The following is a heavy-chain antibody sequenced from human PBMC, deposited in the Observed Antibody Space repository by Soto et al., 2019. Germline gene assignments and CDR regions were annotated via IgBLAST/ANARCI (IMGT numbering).Heavy chain of an antibody. CDR3: ARDWGYDPDPTYYYGMDV. CDR1: GDTVSTNTAA. D-gene: IGHD5-12*01. CDR2: IYYKSRWYN. V-gene: IGHV6-1*01. J-gene: IGHJ6*02. Sequence: SPTLSLTCAISGDTVSTNTAAWNWIRQSPSRGLEWLGRIYYKSRWYNDYSESLKSRIATIPDTSRNQFSLQLNSVIPEDTAVYYCARDWGYDPDPTYYYGMDVWGQGTKVTVS.